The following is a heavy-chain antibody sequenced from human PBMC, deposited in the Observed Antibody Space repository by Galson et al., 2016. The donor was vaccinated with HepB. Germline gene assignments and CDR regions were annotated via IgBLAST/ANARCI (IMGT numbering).Heavy chain of an antibody. CDR1: GFTFGDYA. CDR3: VKDHHRDFWSLHYLAGGWFGP. D-gene: IGHD3-3*01. Sequence: SLRLSCAGSGFTFGDYAMHWVRQAPGKGLEWVAGINWNSGMTAYVDSVKGRFTISRDDAKNSLYLQMDSLRAEDTALYYCVKDHHRDFWSLHYLAGGWFGPWGQGALVTVSS. V-gene: IGHV3-9*01. J-gene: IGHJ5*02. CDR2: INWNSGMT.